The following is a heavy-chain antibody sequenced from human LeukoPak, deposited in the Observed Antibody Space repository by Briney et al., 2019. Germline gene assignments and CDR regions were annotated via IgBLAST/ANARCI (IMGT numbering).Heavy chain of an antibody. CDR3: ARAHGYSGYDYAFDI. V-gene: IGHV4-61*09. D-gene: IGHD5-12*01. J-gene: IGHJ3*02. CDR1: GGSISSGSYY. CDR2: IYTSGST. Sequence: SETLSLTCTVSGGSISSGSYYWSWIRQPAGKGLEWIGHIYTSGSTYYNPSLKSRVTISVDTSKNQFSLKLSSVTAADTAVYYCARAHGYSGYDYAFDIWGQGTMVTVSS.